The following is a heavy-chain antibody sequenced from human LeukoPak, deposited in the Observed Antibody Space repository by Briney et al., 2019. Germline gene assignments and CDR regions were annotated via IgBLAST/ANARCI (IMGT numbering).Heavy chain of an antibody. CDR1: DGSISSGSYY. D-gene: IGHD2-15*01. CDR2: IYTSGST. Sequence: SETLSLTCTVSDGSISSGSYYWSWIRQPAGKGLEWIGRIYTSGSTNYNPSLKSRVTISVDTSKNQFSLKLSSVTAADTAVYYCARVTRTLCSGGSCYSGYFDYWGQGTLVTVSS. V-gene: IGHV4-61*02. J-gene: IGHJ4*02. CDR3: ARVTRTLCSGGSCYSGYFDY.